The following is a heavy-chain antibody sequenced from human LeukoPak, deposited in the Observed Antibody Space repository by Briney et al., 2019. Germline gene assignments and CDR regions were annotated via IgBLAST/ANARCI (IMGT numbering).Heavy chain of an antibody. J-gene: IGHJ4*02. Sequence: SETLSLTCTVSGGSISSGGYYWSWIRQPPGKGLEWIGEINHSGSTNYNPSLKSRVTISVDTSKNQFSLKLSSVTAADTAVYYCARSVLFDYWGQGTLVTVSS. CDR2: INHSGST. D-gene: IGHD2-8*01. CDR1: GGSISSGGYY. CDR3: ARSVLFDY. V-gene: IGHV4-39*07.